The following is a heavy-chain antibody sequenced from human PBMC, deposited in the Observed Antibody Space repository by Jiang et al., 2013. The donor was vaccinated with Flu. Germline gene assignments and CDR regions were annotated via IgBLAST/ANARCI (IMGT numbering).Heavy chain of an antibody. Sequence: LLKPSETLSLTCNVSGGSVTGYYWSWIRQPPGKGLEWIGYIYYQGNTNYNPSLSSRVTMSVDTSENQFSLRLTSVIAADTAVYYCARFSSGPAVFDHWGQGMLVAVSS. CDR2: IYYQGNT. J-gene: IGHJ4*02. CDR1: GGSVTGYY. D-gene: IGHD3-22*01. CDR3: ARFSSGPAVFDH. V-gene: IGHV4-59*02.